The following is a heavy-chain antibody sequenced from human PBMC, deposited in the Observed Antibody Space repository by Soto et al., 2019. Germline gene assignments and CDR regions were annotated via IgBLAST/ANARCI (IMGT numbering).Heavy chain of an antibody. CDR1: GFTFSNYA. J-gene: IGHJ4*02. V-gene: IGHV3-33*01. CDR2: IWYDGSNK. CDR3: ARVSEIFSSIWYYFDY. Sequence: PGGSLRLSCVASGFTFSNYAMHWVRQAPGKGLEWVAVIWYDGSNKYYADSMKGRFTISRDNSKNTLYLQMNSLRAEDTAVYFCARVSEIFSSIWYYFDYWGQGALVTVSS. D-gene: IGHD6-13*01.